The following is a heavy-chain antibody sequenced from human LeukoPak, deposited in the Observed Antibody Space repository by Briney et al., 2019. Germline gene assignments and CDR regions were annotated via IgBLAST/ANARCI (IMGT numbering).Heavy chain of an antibody. V-gene: IGHV4-34*01. CDR3: ARQHPSGDPLRFLSP. J-gene: IGHJ4*02. CDR2: INHSGST. Sequence: SETLSLTCAVYGGSFSGYYWSWVRQPPGKGLEWIGEINHSGSTNYNPSLKSRVTISVDTSKNQFSLKLSSVTAADGAVYYCARQHPSGDPLRFLSPWGQGTLVTVSS. D-gene: IGHD3-3*01. CDR1: GGSFSGYY.